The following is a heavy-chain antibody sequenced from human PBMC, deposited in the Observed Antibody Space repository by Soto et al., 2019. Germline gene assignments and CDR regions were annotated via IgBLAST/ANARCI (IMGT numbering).Heavy chain of an antibody. CDR1: GGSLSRYY. CDR3: ARLPWADYGGIFDP. D-gene: IGHD4-17*01. J-gene: IGHJ5*02. Sequence: SETLSLTCTVSGGSLSRYYWPWIRQPPGKGLEWLGYIYYSGNTNYNPSLKSRVTISVDTSKNQFSLKLSSVTAADTAVYYWARLPWADYGGIFDPWDQGALVTVSS. V-gene: IGHV4-59*01. CDR2: IYYSGNT.